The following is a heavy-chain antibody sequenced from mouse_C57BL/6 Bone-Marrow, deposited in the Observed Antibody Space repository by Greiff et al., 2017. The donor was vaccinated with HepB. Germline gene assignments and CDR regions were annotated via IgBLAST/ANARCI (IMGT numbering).Heavy chain of an antibody. CDR2: IDPEDGET. CDR3: AFFITTGDYAMDY. Sequence: DVKLQESGAELVKPGASVKLSCTASGFNIKDYYMHWVKQRTEQGLEWIGRIDPEDGETKYAPKFQGKATITADTSSNTAYLQLSSLTSEDTAVYYCAFFITTGDYAMDYWGQGTSVTVSS. J-gene: IGHJ4*01. V-gene: IGHV14-2*01. CDR1: GFNIKDYY. D-gene: IGHD1-1*01.